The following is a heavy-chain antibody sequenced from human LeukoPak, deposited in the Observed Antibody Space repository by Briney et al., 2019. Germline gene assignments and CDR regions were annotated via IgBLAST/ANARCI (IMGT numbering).Heavy chain of an antibody. J-gene: IGHJ4*02. Sequence: GGSLRLSCAASGFTFSSYAMSWVRQAPGKGLEWVSIISGSGGSTYYADSVKGRFTVSRDNSRNTLYLQMNGLRPEDTALYYCAKDRDGGNFFFDYWGQGTLATVSS. CDR2: ISGSGGST. V-gene: IGHV3-23*01. CDR1: GFTFSSYA. D-gene: IGHD4-23*01. CDR3: AKDRDGGNFFFDY.